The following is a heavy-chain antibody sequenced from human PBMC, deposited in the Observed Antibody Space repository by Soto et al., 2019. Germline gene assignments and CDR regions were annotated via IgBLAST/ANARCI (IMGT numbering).Heavy chain of an antibody. CDR3: ARVHSGVATLRTYYYYYMDV. D-gene: IGHD5-12*01. CDR2: ISSSGSTI. J-gene: IGHJ6*03. Sequence: GGSLRLSCAASGFTFSDYYMSWIRQAPGKGLEWVSYISSSGSTIYYADSVKGRFTISRDNAKNSLYLQMNSLRAEDTAVYYCARVHSGVATLRTYYYYYMDVWGKGTTVTVSS. CDR1: GFTFSDYY. V-gene: IGHV3-11*01.